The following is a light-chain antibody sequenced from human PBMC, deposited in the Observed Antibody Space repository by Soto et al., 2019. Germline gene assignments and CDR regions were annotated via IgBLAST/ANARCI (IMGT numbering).Light chain of an antibody. J-gene: IGLJ3*02. V-gene: IGLV2-11*01. CDR2: DVT. CDR1: SSDVGGYDY. Sequence: QSALTQPPSVSGSPGQSVTISCTGTSSDVGGYDYVSWYQQRPGKAPKLLIYDVTKRPSGVPDRFSGSKSGTSASLAISGLQSGDEADYYCATWDDTLNGRVFGGGTKVTVL. CDR3: ATWDDTLNGRV.